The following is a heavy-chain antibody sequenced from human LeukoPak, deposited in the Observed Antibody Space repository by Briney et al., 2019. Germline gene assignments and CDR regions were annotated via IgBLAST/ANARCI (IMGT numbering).Heavy chain of an antibody. V-gene: IGHV1-2*02. CDR2: INPNSGGT. D-gene: IGHD3-22*01. J-gene: IGHJ4*02. CDR1: GYTFTGYY. CDR3: ARTRVRKLYYDTDWGY. Sequence: PGGSLRLSCAASGYTFTGYYMHWVRQAPGQGLEWMGWINPNSGGTNYAQKSQGRVTMTRDTSISTAYMELSGLRSDDTAVYYCARTRVRKLYYDTDWGYWGQGTLVTVSS.